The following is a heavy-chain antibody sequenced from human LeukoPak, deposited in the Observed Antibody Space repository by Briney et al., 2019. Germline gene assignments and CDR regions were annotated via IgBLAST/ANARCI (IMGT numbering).Heavy chain of an antibody. J-gene: IGHJ6*03. CDR1: GFTFSSYS. D-gene: IGHD2-2*01. CDR3: ARVRIVVVPAAPYYYYYMDV. Sequence: GGSLRLSCAASGFTFSSYSMNWVRQAPGKGLEWVSYNSSSSSTIYYADSVKGRFTISRDNAKNSLYLQMNRLRAEDTAVYYCARVRIVVVPAAPYYYYYMDVWGKGTTVTVSS. CDR2: NSSSSSTI. V-gene: IGHV3-48*01.